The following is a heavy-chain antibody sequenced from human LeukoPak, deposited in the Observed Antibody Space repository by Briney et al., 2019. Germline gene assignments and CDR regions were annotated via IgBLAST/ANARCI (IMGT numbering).Heavy chain of an antibody. CDR3: AREGDYSSSWYYYYYYGMDV. Sequence: PGGSLRLSCAASGFAFSSYAMSWVRQAPGKGLEWVSVISGSGGSTYYADSVKGRFTISRDNSKNTVYLQMKSLRAEDTAVYYCAREGDYSSSWYYYYYYGMDVWGQGTTVTVSS. V-gene: IGHV3-23*01. CDR1: GFAFSSYA. J-gene: IGHJ6*02. CDR2: ISGSGGST. D-gene: IGHD6-13*01.